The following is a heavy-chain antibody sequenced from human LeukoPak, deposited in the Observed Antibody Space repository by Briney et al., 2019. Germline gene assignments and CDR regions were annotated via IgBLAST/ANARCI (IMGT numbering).Heavy chain of an antibody. Sequence: GGSLRLSCAASGXTFSNYDMHWVRQAPGKGLEWVAVISYDGTNEYYADSVKGRFTISRDNSKNTLHLQMNSLRVEDTALYYCASHGGLWGQGTLVTVSS. CDR1: GXTFSNYD. J-gene: IGHJ4*02. V-gene: IGHV3-30*03. D-gene: IGHD5-12*01. CDR3: ASHGGL. CDR2: ISYDGTNE.